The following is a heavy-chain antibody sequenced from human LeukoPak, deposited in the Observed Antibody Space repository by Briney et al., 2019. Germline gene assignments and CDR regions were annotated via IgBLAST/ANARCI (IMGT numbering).Heavy chain of an antibody. Sequence: GRSLRLSCAASGFTFSSYGIHWVRQAPGKGLEWVAVISYDGTNKYYADSVKGRFTISRDNSKNTLYLQMNSLRAEDTAVYYCARDLSRIHLWSNPYFDYWGQGTLVTVSS. CDR1: GFTFSSYG. J-gene: IGHJ4*02. CDR2: ISYDGTNK. V-gene: IGHV3-30*03. D-gene: IGHD5-18*01. CDR3: ARDLSRIHLWSNPYFDY.